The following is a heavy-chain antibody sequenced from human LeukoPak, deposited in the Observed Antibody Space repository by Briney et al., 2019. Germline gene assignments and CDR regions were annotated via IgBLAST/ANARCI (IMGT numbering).Heavy chain of an antibody. CDR3: ARGGGSPGAFDI. Sequence: ASVKVSCRASGYTFTSYDINWVRQATGQGLEWMGWMNPNSGNTGYAQKFQGRVTITRNTSISTAYMELSSLRSEDTAVYYCARGGGSPGAFDIWGQGTMVTVSS. D-gene: IGHD1-26*01. CDR1: GYTFTSYD. CDR2: MNPNSGNT. J-gene: IGHJ3*02. V-gene: IGHV1-8*03.